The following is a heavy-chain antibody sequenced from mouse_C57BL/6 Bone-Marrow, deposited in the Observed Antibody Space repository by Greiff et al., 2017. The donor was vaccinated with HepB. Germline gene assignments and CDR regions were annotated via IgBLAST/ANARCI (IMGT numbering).Heavy chain of an antibody. V-gene: IGHV1-75*01. Sequence: VQLVESGPELVKPGASVKISCKASGYTFTDYYINWVKQRPGQGLEWIGWIFPGSGSTYYNEKFKGKATLTVDNSSSTAYMFLSSLTSEDSAVYFCARSGNCGNPYWYFDVWGTGTTVTVSS. CDR1: GYTFTDYY. CDR2: IFPGSGST. D-gene: IGHD2-1*01. J-gene: IGHJ1*03. CDR3: ARSGNCGNPYWYFDV.